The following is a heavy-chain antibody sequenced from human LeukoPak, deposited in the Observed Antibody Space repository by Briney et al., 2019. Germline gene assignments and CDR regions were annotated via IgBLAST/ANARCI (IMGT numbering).Heavy chain of an antibody. CDR1: GFTFSSYN. CDR3: ARDSGVGPCLFCSGFDI. Sequence: GGSLRLSCAASGFTFSSYNMNWVRQAPGKGLEWVSSISTSSTYIYYADSVRGRFTISRDNAKNSLSLQINSLRAEDTAVYYCARDSGVGPCLFCSGFDIWGQGTMVTVSS. CDR2: ISTSSTYI. J-gene: IGHJ3*02. V-gene: IGHV3-21*01. D-gene: IGHD2-15*01.